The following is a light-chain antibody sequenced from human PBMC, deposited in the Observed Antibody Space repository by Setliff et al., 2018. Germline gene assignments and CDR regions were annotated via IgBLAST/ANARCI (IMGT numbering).Light chain of an antibody. Sequence: QSALAQPPSVSGAPGQRVTISCTGSSSNIGAGYDVHWYQQFPGTAPKLLIYGNNNRPSGVPDRFSGSKSGTSASLAITGLQAEDEADYYCQSYDTSLSGAVFGGGTKVTV. V-gene: IGLV1-40*01. CDR2: GNN. J-gene: IGLJ2*01. CDR1: SSNIGAGYD. CDR3: QSYDTSLSGAV.